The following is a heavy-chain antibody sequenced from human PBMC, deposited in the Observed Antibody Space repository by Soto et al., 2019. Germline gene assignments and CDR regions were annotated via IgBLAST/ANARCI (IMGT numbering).Heavy chain of an antibody. V-gene: IGHV3-23*01. CDR3: AKGPTLTTPDY. J-gene: IGHJ4*02. D-gene: IGHD4-4*01. CDR2: IVASGGST. Sequence: GGSLRLSCAASGFTFSSYAMHWVRQAPGKGLEWVSGIVASGGSTYYADSVKGRFTISRDNFNNTLCLQMNSLRAEDTAIYYCAKGPTLTTPDYWGQGTLVTVSS. CDR1: GFTFSSYA.